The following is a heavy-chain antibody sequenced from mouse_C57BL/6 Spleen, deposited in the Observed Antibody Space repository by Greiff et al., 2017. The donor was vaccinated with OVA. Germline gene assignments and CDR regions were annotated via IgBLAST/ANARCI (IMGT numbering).Heavy chain of an antibody. CDR3: AKDYYGSSSFFDY. D-gene: IGHD1-1*01. Sequence: VQLQQSGPELVKPGASVKISCKASGYTFTDYYMNWVKQSHGKSLEWIGDINPNNGGTSYNQKFKGKVTLTVDKSSSTAYMELRSLTSEDSAVYYCAKDYYGSSSFFDYWGQGTTLTVSS. CDR1: GYTFTDYY. J-gene: IGHJ2*01. CDR2: INPNNGGT. V-gene: IGHV1-26*01.